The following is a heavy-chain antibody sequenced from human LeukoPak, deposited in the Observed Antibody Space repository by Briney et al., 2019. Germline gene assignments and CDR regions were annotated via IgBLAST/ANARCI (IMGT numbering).Heavy chain of an antibody. Sequence: GRSLRLSCAASGFTFCDYYMSWIRQAPGKGLEWVSYTSSSGSSIYYADSVKGRFTISRDNAKNSLYLQMNSLRSEDTAVYYCAGGGPEEDYFDYWGQGTLVTVSS. J-gene: IGHJ4*02. CDR1: GFTFCDYY. CDR2: TSSSGSSI. CDR3: AGGGPEEDYFDY. D-gene: IGHD1-14*01. V-gene: IGHV3-11*04.